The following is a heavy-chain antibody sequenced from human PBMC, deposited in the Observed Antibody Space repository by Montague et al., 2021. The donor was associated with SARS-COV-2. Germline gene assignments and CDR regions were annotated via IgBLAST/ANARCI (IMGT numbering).Heavy chain of an antibody. D-gene: IGHD2-2*01. V-gene: IGHV6-1*01. CDR3: ARIPVGSKYYFDF. CDR2: TYYRSKWYN. J-gene: IGHJ4*02. Sequence: CAISGDSVSSNIATWNWIRQSPSSGLEWLGGTYYRSKWYNDYAESVKSRITIDPDTYKHQFSLHLNSVTPEDTAVYYCARIPVGSKYYFDFWGQGTLVTVSS. CDR1: GDSVSSNIAT.